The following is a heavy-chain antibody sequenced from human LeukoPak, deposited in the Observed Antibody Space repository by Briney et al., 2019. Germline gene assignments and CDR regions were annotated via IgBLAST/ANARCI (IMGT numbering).Heavy chain of an antibody. CDR2: ISSSSSYI. CDR3: ARAPFLYPYYFDY. CDR1: GFTFSSYS. D-gene: IGHD2-8*01. Sequence: GGSLRLSCAASGFTFSSYSMNWVRQAPGKGLEWVSSISSSSSYIYYADSVKGRFTISRDNAKSSLYLQMNSLRAEDTAVYYCARAPFLYPYYFDYWGQGTLVTVSS. V-gene: IGHV3-21*01. J-gene: IGHJ4*02.